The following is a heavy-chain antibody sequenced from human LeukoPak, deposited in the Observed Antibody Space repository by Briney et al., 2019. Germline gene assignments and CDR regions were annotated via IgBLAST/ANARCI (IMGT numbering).Heavy chain of an antibody. CDR1: GGSISSSNW. CDR2: TYHSGST. D-gene: IGHD3-22*01. Sequence: SETLSLTCAVSGGSISSSNWWSWVRQPPGKGLEWIGETYHSGSTNYNPSLKSRVTISVDKSKNQFSLKLSSVTAADTAVYYCAREIYDSSGYYRRGAFDIWGQGTMVTVSS. V-gene: IGHV4-4*02. CDR3: AREIYDSSGYYRRGAFDI. J-gene: IGHJ3*02.